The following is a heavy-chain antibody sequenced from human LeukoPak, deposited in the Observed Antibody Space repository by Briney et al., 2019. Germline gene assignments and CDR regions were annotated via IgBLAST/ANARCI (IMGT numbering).Heavy chain of an antibody. CDR3: ARVYSAYPYYYYYMDV. CDR2: IYYSGST. Sequence: SETLSLTCTVSGGSISSYYWSWIREPPGRGLEWIGYIYYSGSTNYNPSLKSRVTTSVDTSKNQFSLKLSSVTAADTAVYYCARVYSAYPYYYYYMDVWDKGTTVTVS. CDR1: GGSISSYY. V-gene: IGHV4-59*12. J-gene: IGHJ6*03. D-gene: IGHD5-12*01.